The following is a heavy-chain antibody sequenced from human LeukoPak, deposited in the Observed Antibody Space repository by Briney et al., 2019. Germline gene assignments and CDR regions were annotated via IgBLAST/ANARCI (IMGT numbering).Heavy chain of an antibody. V-gene: IGHV3-66*01. J-gene: IGHJ4*02. CDR3: ASGARYCSGGSCYPFDY. Sequence: PGGSLRLSCAASGFTFSNYAMSWVRQAPGKGLEWVSVIYSGGSTDYADSVKGRFTISRDNSKNTLYLQMNSLRAEDTAVYYCASGARYCSGGSCYPFDYWGQGTLVTVSS. CDR1: GFTFSNYA. D-gene: IGHD2-15*01. CDR2: IYSGGST.